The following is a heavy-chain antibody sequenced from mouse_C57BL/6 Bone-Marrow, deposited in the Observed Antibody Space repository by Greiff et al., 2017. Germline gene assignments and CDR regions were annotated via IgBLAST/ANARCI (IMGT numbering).Heavy chain of an antibody. Sequence: EVMLVESGGGLVKPGGSLKLSCAASGFTFSSYAMSWVRQTPEKRLEWVATISDGGSYTYYPDNVKGRFTISRDNAKNNLYLQMSHLKSEDTAMYYCARGRTIVTYWYFDVWGTGTTVTVAS. D-gene: IGHD2-5*01. J-gene: IGHJ1*03. CDR2: ISDGGSYT. CDR3: ARGRTIVTYWYFDV. V-gene: IGHV5-4*03. CDR1: GFTFSSYA.